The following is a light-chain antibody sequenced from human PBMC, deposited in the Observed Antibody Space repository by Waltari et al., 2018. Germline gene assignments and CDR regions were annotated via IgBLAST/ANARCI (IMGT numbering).Light chain of an antibody. V-gene: IGLV2-11*01. Sequence: QSALTQPRSLSGSPGQSVTISCTGTFRDLTASDHVSWYQQHPGKAPKLITYGVTERPAGVPHRFSGSKSGDTASLTISGLQADDEADYYCCSYAGSYPWVFGGGTKLTVL. J-gene: IGLJ3*02. CDR3: CSYAGSYPWV. CDR2: GVT. CDR1: FRDLTASDH.